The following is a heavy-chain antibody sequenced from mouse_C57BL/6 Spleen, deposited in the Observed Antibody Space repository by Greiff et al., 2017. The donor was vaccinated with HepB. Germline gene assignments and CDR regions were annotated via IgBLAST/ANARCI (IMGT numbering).Heavy chain of an antibody. CDR1: GYTFTSYW. J-gene: IGHJ4*01. CDR2: IDPSDSYT. CDR3: ARYSSGYYAMDY. V-gene: IGHV1-69*01. Sequence: QVHVKQPGAELVMPGASVKLSCKASGYTFTSYWMHWVKQRPGQGLEWIGEIDPSDSYTNYNQKFKGKSTLTVDKSSSTAYMQLSSLTSEDSAVYYCARYSSGYYAMDYWGQGTSVTVSS. D-gene: IGHD3-2*02.